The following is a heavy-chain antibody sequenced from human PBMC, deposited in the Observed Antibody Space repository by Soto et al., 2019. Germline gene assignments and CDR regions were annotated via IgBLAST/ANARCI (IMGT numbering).Heavy chain of an antibody. J-gene: IGHJ4*02. D-gene: IGHD6-13*01. CDR1: GFNFYYYC. V-gene: IGHV3-23*01. Sequence: GGALRLSCAAPGFNFYYYCMSRVRQAPGKGLEWVSVITGSGGSTYYADSVKGRFTISRDTSKNTLFLQMNSLRAEDTAVYYCAYSSTPFDYWGQGTLVTVSS. CDR2: ITGSGGST. CDR3: AYSSTPFDY.